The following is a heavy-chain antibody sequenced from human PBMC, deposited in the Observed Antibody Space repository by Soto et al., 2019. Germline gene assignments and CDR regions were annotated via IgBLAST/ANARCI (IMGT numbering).Heavy chain of an antibody. D-gene: IGHD1-7*01. CDR1: GFTFSSYL. J-gene: IGHJ4*02. Sequence: PGGSLRLSCAASGFTFSSYLMSCVRQAAGKGLEWVGNIKQDGSEKYYVDSVKGRFTISRDNAKNSLYLQMNSLIAEDTAVYYCARAKWNYDHYFDYWRKGKLVTVSS. V-gene: IGHV3-7*03. CDR3: ARAKWNYDHYFDY. CDR2: IKQDGSEK.